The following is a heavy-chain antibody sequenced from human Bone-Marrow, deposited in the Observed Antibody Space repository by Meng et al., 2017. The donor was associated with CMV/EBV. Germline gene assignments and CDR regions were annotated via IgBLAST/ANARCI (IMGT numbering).Heavy chain of an antibody. V-gene: IGHV3-9*01. J-gene: IGHJ4*02. CDR2: ISWNSGSI. Sequence: GGSLRLSCAASGFTFDDYAMHWVRQAPGKGLEWVSGISWNSGSIGYADSVKGRFTISRDNAKNTLYLQMNSLRAEDTAVYYCAKNGAFSTSWAYYFDYWGQGTLVTVSS. CDR1: GFTFDDYA. D-gene: IGHD2-2*01. CDR3: AKNGAFSTSWAYYFDY.